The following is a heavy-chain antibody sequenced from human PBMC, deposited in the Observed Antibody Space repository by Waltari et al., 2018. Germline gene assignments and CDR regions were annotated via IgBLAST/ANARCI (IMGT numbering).Heavy chain of an antibody. D-gene: IGHD4-17*01. Sequence: QVQLQESGPGLVKPSETLSLTCTVSGGPLSSHYWSWIRQPPGKGLEWIGYIYYSGSTNYNPSLKSRVTISVDTSKNQFSLKLSSVTAADTAVYYCARELVTTVTTYYYYGMDVWGQGTTVTVSS. CDR3: ARELVTTVTTYYYYGMDV. CDR2: IYYSGST. CDR1: GGPLSSHY. J-gene: IGHJ6*02. V-gene: IGHV4-59*11.